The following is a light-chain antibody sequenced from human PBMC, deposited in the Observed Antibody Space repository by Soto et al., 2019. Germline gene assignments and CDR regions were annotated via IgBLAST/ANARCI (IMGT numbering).Light chain of an antibody. CDR3: QQRSNWPT. CDR2: DAS. CDR1: QSVSTY. J-gene: IGKJ4*01. Sequence: EIVLTQSPATPSLSPGERATLSCRASQSVSTYLVWYQQKPGQAPRLLIYDASNRATGIPARFSGSGSGTDFTLTISSLEPEDFAVYYCQQRSNWPTFGGGTKVEIK. V-gene: IGKV3-11*01.